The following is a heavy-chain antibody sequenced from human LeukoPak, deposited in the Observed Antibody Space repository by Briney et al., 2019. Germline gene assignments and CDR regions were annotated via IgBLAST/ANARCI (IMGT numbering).Heavy chain of an antibody. CDR1: GVSITSYY. D-gene: IGHD5-18*01. V-gene: IGHV4-59*01. CDR2: IHHSGAT. Sequence: NPSETLSLTCSVSGVSITSYYWSWIRQPPGKGLEWLGYIHHSGATSYNPSLKSRSTMSLDTSNNQFSLKLSSVSAADTAVYYCARSSGHSYGDLDYWGQGNLVTVSS. CDR3: ARSSGHSYGDLDY. J-gene: IGHJ4*02.